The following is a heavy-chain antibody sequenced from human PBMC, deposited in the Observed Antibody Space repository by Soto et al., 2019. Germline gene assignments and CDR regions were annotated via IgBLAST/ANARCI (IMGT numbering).Heavy chain of an antibody. CDR1: GYTFINYY. D-gene: IGHD3-3*01. V-gene: IGHV1-46*01. CDR2: IHPNDDYT. J-gene: IGHJ5*01. CDR3: ARVGVNMEKDFSSGYYNCFGS. Sequence: ASVKVSCKASGYTFINYYVHWVRQAPGQGLEWVGIIHPNDDYTFYAEKFQGRVTMTRDASTSTLFMGVTRLTSADTAIYFCARVGVNMEKDFSSGYYNCFGSCDKGPLGTVCS.